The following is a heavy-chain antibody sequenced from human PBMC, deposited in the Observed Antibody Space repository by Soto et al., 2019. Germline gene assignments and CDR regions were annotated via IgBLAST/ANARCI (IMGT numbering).Heavy chain of an antibody. D-gene: IGHD2-2*01. CDR3: ARASDCSSTSCSPTYGMDV. CDR1: GGTFSSYA. J-gene: IGHJ6*02. Sequence: SVKVSCKASGGTFSSYAISWVRQAPGQGLEWMGGIIPIFGTANYAQKFQGRVTITADESTSTAYMELSSLRSEDTAVYYCARASDCSSTSCSPTYGMDVWGQGTTVTVSS. V-gene: IGHV1-69*13. CDR2: IIPIFGTA.